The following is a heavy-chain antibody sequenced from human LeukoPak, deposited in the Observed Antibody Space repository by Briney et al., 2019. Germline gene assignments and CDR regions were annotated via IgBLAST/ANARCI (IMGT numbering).Heavy chain of an antibody. J-gene: IGHJ4*02. CDR2: IWYDGSNK. D-gene: IGHD3-10*01. CDR1: GFTFSSYG. Sequence: GGSLKLSCAASGFTFSSYGMQWVRQAPGKGLEWVAVIWYDGSNKYYADSVKGRFTISRDNSKNTLYLQMNSLGAEDTAVYYCARDPGTHTDYWGQGTLVTVSS. V-gene: IGHV3-33*01. CDR3: ARDPGTHTDY.